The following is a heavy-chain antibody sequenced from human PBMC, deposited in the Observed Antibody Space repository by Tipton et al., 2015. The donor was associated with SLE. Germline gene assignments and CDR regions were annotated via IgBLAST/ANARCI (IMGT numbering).Heavy chain of an antibody. CDR3: AKRSSSDYYYYGMGV. CDR2: IYSGGST. Sequence: GSLRLSCAASGFTFSSYAMSWVRQAPGKGLEWVSVIYSGGSTYYADSVKGRFTISRDNSKNTLYLQMNSLRAEDTAVYYCAKRSSSDYYYYGMGVWGQGTTVTVSS. V-gene: IGHV3-23*03. CDR1: GFTFSSYA. J-gene: IGHJ6*02. D-gene: IGHD6-6*01.